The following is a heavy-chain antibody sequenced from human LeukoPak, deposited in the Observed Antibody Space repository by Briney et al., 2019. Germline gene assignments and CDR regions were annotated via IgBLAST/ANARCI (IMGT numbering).Heavy chain of an antibody. CDR2: INHSGST. Sequence: PSETLSLTCAVYGGSFSGYYWSWIRQPPGKGLEWIGEINHSGSTNYNPSLKSRVTISVDTSKNQFSLKLSSVTAADTAVYYCARRGTRYYYDSSGYVDYWGQGTLVTVSS. CDR3: ARRGTRYYYDSSGYVDY. J-gene: IGHJ4*02. CDR1: GGSFSGYY. V-gene: IGHV4-34*01. D-gene: IGHD3-22*01.